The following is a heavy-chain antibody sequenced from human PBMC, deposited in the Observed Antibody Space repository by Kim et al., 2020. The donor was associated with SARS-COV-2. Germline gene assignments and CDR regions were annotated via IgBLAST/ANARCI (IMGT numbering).Heavy chain of an antibody. D-gene: IGHD3-16*02. Sequence: GGSLRLSCAASGFTFSDYYMSWIRQAPGKGLEWVSYISSSSSYTNYADSVKGRFTISRDNAKNSLYLQMNSLRAEDTAVYYCARGDYVWGSYRYSGVYWGQGTLVTVSS. CDR2: ISSSSSYT. CDR1: GFTFSDYY. CDR3: ARGDYVWGSYRYSGVY. J-gene: IGHJ4*02. V-gene: IGHV3-11*05.